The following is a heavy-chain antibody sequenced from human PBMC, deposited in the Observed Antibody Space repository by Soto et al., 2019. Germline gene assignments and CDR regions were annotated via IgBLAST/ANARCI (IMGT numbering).Heavy chain of an antibody. D-gene: IGHD4-17*01. CDR1: GGSFSGYY. CDR3: ARGFTVTLYYYYYGMDV. Sequence: PSETLSLTCAVYGGSFSGYYWSWIRQPPGKGLEWIGEINHSGSTNYNPSPKSRVTISVDTSKNQFSLKLSSVTAADTAVYYCARGFTVTLYYYYYGMDVWGQGTTVTVSS. J-gene: IGHJ6*02. CDR2: INHSGST. V-gene: IGHV4-34*01.